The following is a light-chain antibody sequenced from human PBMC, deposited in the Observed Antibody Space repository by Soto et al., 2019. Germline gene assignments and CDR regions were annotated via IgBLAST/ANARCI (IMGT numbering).Light chain of an antibody. Sequence: AIQLTQSPSSLSASVGDRVTITCRASQGISSALAWYQQKPGKAPKLLIYDASSVESGVPSRFSGSGSGTDFTLTLSSLQPEDFATYYGPLFILFGAGTKVDIK. V-gene: IGKV1-13*02. CDR2: DAS. CDR1: QGISSA. CDR3: PLFIL. J-gene: IGKJ4*01.